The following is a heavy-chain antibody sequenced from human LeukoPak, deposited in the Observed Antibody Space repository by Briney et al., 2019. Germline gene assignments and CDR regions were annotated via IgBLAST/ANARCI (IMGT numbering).Heavy chain of an antibody. CDR1: GDTFNSYD. CDR2: IIPIYGTA. D-gene: IGHD4-11*01. V-gene: IGHV1-69*01. Sequence: SVKVSCTASGASGDTFNSYDFSWLRQAPGQGLQWMGGIIPIYGTAKYTEKFQGRVTITADESTSTAYMELSSLRSEDTAVYYCARALYTENSYFDYWGQGTLVTVSS. J-gene: IGHJ4*02. CDR3: ARALYTENSYFDY.